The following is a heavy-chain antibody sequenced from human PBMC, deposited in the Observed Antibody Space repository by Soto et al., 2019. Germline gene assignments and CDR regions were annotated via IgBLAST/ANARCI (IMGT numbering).Heavy chain of an antibody. V-gene: IGHV3-21*01. J-gene: IGHJ1*01. D-gene: IGHD1-26*01. CDR3: ARDPSDLWEPDQYFRH. CDR2: ISSSSRHI. Sequence: EVQLVESGGGLVKPGGSLTLSCAASGFTFSSYSMNWVREAPGKGLEWVSSISSSSRHIYYADSVKGRFTISRDNAKNSLYLQMNSLRAEDTAMYFCARDPSDLWEPDQYFRHWGQGTLVAVSS. CDR1: GFTFSSYS.